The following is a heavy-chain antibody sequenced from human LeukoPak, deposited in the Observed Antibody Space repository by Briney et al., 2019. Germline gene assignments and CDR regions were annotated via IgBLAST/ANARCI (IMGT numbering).Heavy chain of an antibody. Sequence: GGSLRLSCVASGFTFTNAWMSWVRQAPGKGLEWVGRIKNKTDGGTTPFAAPETGRFTISRDDSKRTVYLQMNSLKTEDTAVYYCSTEAHLTVYYNGRVDAAFDIWGEGTMVIVSS. CDR3: STEAHLTVYYNGRVDAAFDI. J-gene: IGHJ3*02. CDR1: GFTFTNAW. CDR2: IKNKTDGGTT. V-gene: IGHV3-15*01. D-gene: IGHD3-10*02.